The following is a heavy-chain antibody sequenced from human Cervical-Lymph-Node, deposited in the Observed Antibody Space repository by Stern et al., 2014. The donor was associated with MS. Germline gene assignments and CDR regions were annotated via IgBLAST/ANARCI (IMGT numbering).Heavy chain of an antibody. Sequence: VQLVESGGGAVQPGKSLRLSCAASGFTFRNYAMHWVRQAPGKGLEWVAVISHDGNEKYYADSLRGRFTISRDNSRNTLYLQMNSLGADDTAVYYCAREGEKASTTAFDSWGKGTLVTVS. J-gene: IGHJ4*02. CDR1: GFTFRNYA. D-gene: IGHD3-16*01. CDR3: AREGEKASTTAFDS. CDR2: ISHDGNEK. V-gene: IGHV3-30*01.